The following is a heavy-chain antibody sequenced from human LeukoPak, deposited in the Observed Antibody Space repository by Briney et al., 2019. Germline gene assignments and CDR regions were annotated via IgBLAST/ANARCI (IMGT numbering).Heavy chain of an antibody. CDR2: INSDGSTT. J-gene: IGHJ4*02. CDR1: GYSFSTYG. V-gene: IGHV3-74*01. Sequence: GGSRRLSCAASGYSFSTYGMHWVRQAPGKGLVWVSRINSDGSTTSYAESVKGRFTISRDNAKNTLYLQMNSLRAEDTAVYYCAKAEDYYGSGSPFDYWGQGTLVTVSS. D-gene: IGHD3-10*01. CDR3: AKAEDYYGSGSPFDY.